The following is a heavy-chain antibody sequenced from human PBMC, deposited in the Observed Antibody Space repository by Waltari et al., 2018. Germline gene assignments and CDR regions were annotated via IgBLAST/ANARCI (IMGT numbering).Heavy chain of an antibody. CDR2: ISGSGDNT. D-gene: IGHD3-22*01. CDR3: AIPVYESSGHEYWQH. CDR1: GFTFSTYA. Sequence: EVQLLESGGGFVQPAGSLRLSCAASGFTFSTYAMSWVRQAPGKGREWVAGISGSGDNTLYAATVVGRFTTSRDNPQNTLYLQMNSERADDTAVYYCAIPVYESSGHEYWQHWGQGTLVTVFS. J-gene: IGHJ1*01. V-gene: IGHV3-23*01.